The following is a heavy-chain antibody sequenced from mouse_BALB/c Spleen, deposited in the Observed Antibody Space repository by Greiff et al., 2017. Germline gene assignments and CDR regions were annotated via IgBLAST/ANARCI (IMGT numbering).Heavy chain of an antibody. J-gene: IGHJ2*01. CDR2: INPDNGDT. CDR1: GYSFTGYF. Sequence: VQLQQSGPELVKPGASVKISCKASGYSFTGYFMNWVKQSPGKSLEWIGLINPDNGDTFYNQKFKGKATLTVDKSSSTAHMELVSLTSEDSAVYYCGRGRDGYPYYDYWGQGTTLTVSS. D-gene: IGHD2-3*01. V-gene: IGHV1-37*01. CDR3: GRGRDGYPYYDY.